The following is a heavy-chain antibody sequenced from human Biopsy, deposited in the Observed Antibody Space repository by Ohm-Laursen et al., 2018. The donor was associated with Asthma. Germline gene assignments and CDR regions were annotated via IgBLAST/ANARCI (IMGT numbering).Heavy chain of an antibody. D-gene: IGHD4-17*01. CDR1: GYSLTDLS. CDR3: ASDFPKDYVRYNFQF. V-gene: IGHV1-24*01. CDR2: HDHEEGGT. Sequence: ASVKVSCKISGYSLTDLSMHWVRQAPGQGLEWMGGHDHEEGGTANARRFQGRVTMTEDTSTDTACMELSSLSSDDTAVYYCASDFPKDYVRYNFQFWGQGTLVTVSS. J-gene: IGHJ4*02.